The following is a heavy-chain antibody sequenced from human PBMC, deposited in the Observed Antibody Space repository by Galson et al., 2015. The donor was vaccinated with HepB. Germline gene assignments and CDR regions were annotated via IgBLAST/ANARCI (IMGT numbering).Heavy chain of an antibody. Sequence: SETLSLTCTVSGVSVSGSSYAWGWLRQPPGKQLEWIGSLYHDGNIYYNPSLRSRITISVDSSNNQFSLKVNSVTAADTAVYYCARQGLTTRANLDLWGQGTLVTVSS. V-gene: IGHV4-39*01. D-gene: IGHD4-11*01. CDR2: LYHDGNI. CDR1: GVSVSGSSYA. J-gene: IGHJ5*02. CDR3: ARQGLTTRANLDL.